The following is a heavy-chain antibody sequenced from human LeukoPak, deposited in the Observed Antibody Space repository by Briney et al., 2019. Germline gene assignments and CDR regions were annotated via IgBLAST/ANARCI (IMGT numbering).Heavy chain of an antibody. CDR3: ARGSPPDV. Sequence: SETLSLTCTVSGGSISSGGYYWGWSRQPPGKGLEWIGYIYHSGSTYYNPSLKSRVTISVDRSKNQFSLKLSSVTAADTAVYYCARGSPPDVWGKGTTVTVSS. CDR1: GGSISSGGYY. V-gene: IGHV4-30-2*01. J-gene: IGHJ6*04. D-gene: IGHD2-15*01. CDR2: IYHSGST.